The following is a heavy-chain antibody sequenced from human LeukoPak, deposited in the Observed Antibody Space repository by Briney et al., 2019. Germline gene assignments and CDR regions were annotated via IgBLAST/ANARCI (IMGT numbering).Heavy chain of an antibody. CDR2: ISWNTGTI. Sequence: TGGSLRLSCAASGFTFDDYAMHWVRQAPGKGLEWVSGISWNTGTIGYADSVKGRFTISRDNAKNSLYLQMNSLRAEDTALYYCAKGTGAFDIWGQGTMVTVSS. J-gene: IGHJ3*02. CDR1: GFTFDDYA. CDR3: AKGTGAFDI. V-gene: IGHV3-9*01. D-gene: IGHD3/OR15-3a*01.